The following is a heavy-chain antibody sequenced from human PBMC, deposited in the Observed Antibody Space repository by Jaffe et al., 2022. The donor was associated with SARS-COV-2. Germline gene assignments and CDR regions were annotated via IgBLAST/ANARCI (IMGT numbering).Heavy chain of an antibody. D-gene: IGHD3-16*01. CDR2: INHSGST. V-gene: IGHV4-34*01. CDR1: GGSFSGYY. CDR3: ARHGEGSYGHYYYYGMDV. Sequence: QVQLQQWGAGLLKPSETLSLTCAVYGGSFSGYYWSWIRQPPGKGLEWIGEINHSGSTNYNPSLKSRVTISVDTSKNQFSLKLSSVTAADTAVYYCARHGEGSYGHYYYYGMDVWGQGTTVTVSS. J-gene: IGHJ6*02.